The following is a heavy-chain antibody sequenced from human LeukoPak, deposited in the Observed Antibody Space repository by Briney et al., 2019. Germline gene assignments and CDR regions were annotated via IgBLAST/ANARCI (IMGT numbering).Heavy chain of an antibody. J-gene: IGHJ4*02. CDR1: GYSFTSYW. V-gene: IGHV5-51*01. CDR2: IYPGNSDT. Sequence: GESLKISCKGSGYSFTSYWIDWVRQMPGKGLEWMGIIYPGNSDTRYSPSFQGQVTISADKSISTAYLQWSSLKASDTAMYYCAGLHYDILTGSPPYYFDYWGQGTLVTVSS. D-gene: IGHD3-9*01. CDR3: AGLHYDILTGSPPYYFDY.